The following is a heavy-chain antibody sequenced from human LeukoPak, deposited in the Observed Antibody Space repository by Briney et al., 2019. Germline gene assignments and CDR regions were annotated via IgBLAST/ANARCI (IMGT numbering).Heavy chain of an antibody. Sequence: SETLSLTCTVSGGSISSYYWSWIRQLPGKGLEWIGYIYYSGSTNYNPSLKSRVTISVDTSKNQFSLKLSSVTAADTAVYYCARSYSSGWPDYWGQGTLVTVSS. CDR2: IYYSGST. CDR1: GGSISSYY. D-gene: IGHD6-19*01. J-gene: IGHJ4*02. V-gene: IGHV4-59*08. CDR3: ARSYSSGWPDY.